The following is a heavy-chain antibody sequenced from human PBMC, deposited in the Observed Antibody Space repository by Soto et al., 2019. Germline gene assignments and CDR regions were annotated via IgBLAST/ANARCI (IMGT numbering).Heavy chain of an antibody. D-gene: IGHD3-9*01. CDR2: INSDGSTT. CDR1: GFPFSSYW. V-gene: IGHV3-74*03. CDR3: AREEWFYDILTGYYSPSYFNL. J-gene: IGHJ4*01. Sequence: GGSLRLSCAASGFPFSSYWMHLVRQFPGKGLVWVSCINSDGSTTKIADSVKGRFTISRDNAKNTLYLQMSSLRAEDTAVYYCAREEWFYDILTGYYSPSYFNLWGHGNQVTVYS.